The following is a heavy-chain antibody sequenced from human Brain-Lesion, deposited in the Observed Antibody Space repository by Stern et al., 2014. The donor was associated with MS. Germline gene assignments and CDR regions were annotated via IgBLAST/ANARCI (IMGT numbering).Heavy chain of an antibody. J-gene: IGHJ4*02. Sequence: QVQLQESGPGLVKPSGTLSLTCVVSGGSISSSNWWSWVRQSPGKGLEWIGESDHSGSTIYNPSLKSRVTVSVEKPKTRFPLTLRSVPAADTAVYFCARFPASRPHVFDSWGQGTLVTVSS. CDR1: GGSISSSNW. D-gene: IGHD6-13*01. V-gene: IGHV4-4*02. CDR3: ARFPASRPHVFDS. CDR2: SDHSGST.